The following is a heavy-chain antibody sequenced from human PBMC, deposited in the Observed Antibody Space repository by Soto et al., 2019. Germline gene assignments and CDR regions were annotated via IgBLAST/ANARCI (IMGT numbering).Heavy chain of an antibody. Sequence: LSLTFAVSGGSSSSSNWWSWVRQPPGKGLEWIGEIYHSGSTNYNPSLKSRVTISVDKSKNQFSLKLSSVTAADTAVYYCARDRGLGRSTSFDYYYYGMDVWGQGTTVTVSS. CDR2: IYHSGST. V-gene: IGHV4-4*02. CDR3: ARDRGLGRSTSFDYYYYGMDV. CDR1: GGSSSSSNW. J-gene: IGHJ6*02. D-gene: IGHD2-2*01.